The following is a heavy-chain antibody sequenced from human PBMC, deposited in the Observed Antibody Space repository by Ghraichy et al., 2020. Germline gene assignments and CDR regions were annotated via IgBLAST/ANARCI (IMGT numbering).Heavy chain of an antibody. CDR3: ARDPVCNGDCYYGAFDF. CDR2: IKPDGSDK. V-gene: IGHV3-7*03. CDR1: GFTFSRYW. J-gene: IGHJ3*01. Sequence: GGSLRLSCAGSGFTFSRYWMSWVGQAPGKGLEWVAKIKPDGSDKYYVDSLKGRFTISRDNAKKSLYLQGSSLRAEDTAVYYCARDPVCNGDCYYGAFDFWGQGTMVTVSS. D-gene: IGHD2-21*02.